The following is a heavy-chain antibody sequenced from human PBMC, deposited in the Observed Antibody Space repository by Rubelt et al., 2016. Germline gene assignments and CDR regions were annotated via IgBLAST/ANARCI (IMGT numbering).Heavy chain of an antibody. J-gene: IGHJ6*02. CDR2: IYTSGST. CDR3: SRQYCSSTSCYDYYGMDV. Sequence: QVQLQESGPGLVKPSETLSLTCTVSGGSISSYYWSWIRQPAGKGLEWIGRIYTSGSTNYNPSLKSRVTMSVDTSKNQFFLKLRDVSSADTAVYYCSRQYCSSTSCYDYYGMDVWGQGTTVTVSS. V-gene: IGHV4-4*07. D-gene: IGHD2-2*01. CDR1: GGSISSYY.